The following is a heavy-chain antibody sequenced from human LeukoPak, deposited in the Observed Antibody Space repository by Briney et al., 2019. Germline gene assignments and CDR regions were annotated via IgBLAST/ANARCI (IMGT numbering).Heavy chain of an antibody. D-gene: IGHD6-13*01. CDR2: IYWNDDK. CDR1: GFSLSTSGVG. V-gene: IGHV2-5*01. Sequence: KSGPTLVNPTQTLTLTCTFSGFSLSTSGVGVGWIRQPLGKALEWLALIYWNDDKRYSPSLKSRLTITEDTSKNQVVLTMTNMDPVDTATYYCAHIDIAAAGNYGMDVWGQGTTVTVSS. J-gene: IGHJ6*02. CDR3: AHIDIAAAGNYGMDV.